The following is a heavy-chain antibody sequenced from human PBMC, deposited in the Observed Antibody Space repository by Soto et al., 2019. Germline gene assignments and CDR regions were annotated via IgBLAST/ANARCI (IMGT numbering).Heavy chain of an antibody. CDR1: GGSVSNDNFY. CDR2: VHSSGIT. Sequence: WETLSLTCTVSGGSVSNDNFYWSWIRQPPGKGLEWIGYVHSSGITNYNPSLKSRVTISVDTSKNQFSLKLSSVTAADTAVYYCARAQKYYYDSSGYPIDYWGQGTLVTVSS. J-gene: IGHJ4*02. V-gene: IGHV4-61*01. CDR3: ARAQKYYYDSSGYPIDY. D-gene: IGHD3-22*01.